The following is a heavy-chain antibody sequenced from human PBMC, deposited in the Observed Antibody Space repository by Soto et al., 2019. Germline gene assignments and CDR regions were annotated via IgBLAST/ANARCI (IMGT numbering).Heavy chain of an antibody. Sequence: EVQLVESGGGLVQPGGSLRLSCAASGFTFSTYWMHWVRQVPGKGLVWVSRINSDGSTTSYADSVKGRFTISRDNSKNTLFVQMNSLRAEETAVYYCAGGVATLLAWGQGTLVTVSS. CDR2: INSDGSTT. CDR3: AGGVATLLA. V-gene: IGHV3-74*01. CDR1: GFTFSTYW. J-gene: IGHJ5*02. D-gene: IGHD5-12*01.